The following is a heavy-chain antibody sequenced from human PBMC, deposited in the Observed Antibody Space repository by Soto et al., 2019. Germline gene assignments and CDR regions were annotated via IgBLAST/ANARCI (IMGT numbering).Heavy chain of an antibody. CDR3: ARGNEDLDFDY. Sequence: PGGSLRLSCAASGFTFSDYYMSWIRQAPGKGLEWVSYISSSGSFTNYADSVKGRFTISRDNAKNSLYLQMNSLRAEDTAVYYCARGNEDLDFDYWGQGTRVTVSS. J-gene: IGHJ4*02. CDR2: ISSSGSFT. V-gene: IGHV3-11*05. CDR1: GFTFSDYY. D-gene: IGHD1-1*01.